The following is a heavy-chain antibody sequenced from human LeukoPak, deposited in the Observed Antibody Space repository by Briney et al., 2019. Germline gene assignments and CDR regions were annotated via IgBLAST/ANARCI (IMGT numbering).Heavy chain of an antibody. V-gene: IGHV1-69*05. CDR1: GGTFSSYA. J-gene: IGHJ6*04. CDR3: ASGQYSSGWYLGNYYYGMDV. D-gene: IGHD6-19*01. Sequence: EASVKVSCKASGGTFSSYAISWVRQAPGQGLEWMGGIIPIFGTANYAQKFQGRVTITRDTSASTAYMELSSLRSEDTAVYYCASGQYSSGWYLGNYYYGMDVWGKGTTVTVSS. CDR2: IIPIFGTA.